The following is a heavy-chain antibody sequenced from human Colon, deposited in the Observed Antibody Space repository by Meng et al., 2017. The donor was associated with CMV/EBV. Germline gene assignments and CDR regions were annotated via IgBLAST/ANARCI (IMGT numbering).Heavy chain of an antibody. CDR3: AKGSSEFLYYGMDV. Sequence: GESLKISCAASGFTFRNHAMSWVRQAPGKGLEWVSVIYAGGRSTYFADSVKGRFIISRDDSKNTLYMEMNSLRAEDTAVYYCAKGSSEFLYYGMDVWGQGTTVTV. J-gene: IGHJ6*02. CDR2: IYAGGRST. V-gene: IGHV3-23*03. D-gene: IGHD3-10*01. CDR1: GFTFRNHA.